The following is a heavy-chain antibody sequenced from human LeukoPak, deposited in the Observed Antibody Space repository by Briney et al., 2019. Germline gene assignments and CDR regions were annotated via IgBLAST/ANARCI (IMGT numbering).Heavy chain of an antibody. J-gene: IGHJ4*02. CDR2: IDDDGAGT. V-gene: IGHV3-74*01. CDR3: ARDLGRDRYFDS. D-gene: IGHD5-24*01. Sequence: PGGSLRLSCAASGFPFSGYWMHWVRQAPGKGLVWVSRIDDDGAGTTYADSVKGRFTISRDNAKNTLYLQMNSLRAEDTAVYYCARDLGRDRYFDSWGQGTLVTVSS. CDR1: GFPFSGYW.